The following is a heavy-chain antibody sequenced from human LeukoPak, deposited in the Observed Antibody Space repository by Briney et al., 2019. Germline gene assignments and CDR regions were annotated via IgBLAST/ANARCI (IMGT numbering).Heavy chain of an antibody. CDR1: GFTFNTYW. V-gene: IGHV3-7*01. J-gene: IGHJ4*02. Sequence: GGSLRLTCAASGFTFNTYWMTWVRQTPGKGLEWVANIKEDGSQKNYVDSVRGRFTISRDNAKDSLYLQMNSLRAEDTAVYYCARDGFSSAINSWGQGTLVTVSS. D-gene: IGHD2-21*02. CDR2: IKEDGSQK. CDR3: ARDGFSSAINS.